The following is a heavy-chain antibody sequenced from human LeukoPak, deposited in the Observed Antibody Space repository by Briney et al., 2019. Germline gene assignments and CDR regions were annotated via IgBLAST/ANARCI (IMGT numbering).Heavy chain of an antibody. D-gene: IGHD5-24*01. J-gene: IGHJ5*02. CDR1: GGSISSGGYY. CDR2: IYHSGST. Sequence: PSETLSLTCTVSGGSISSGGYYWSWIRQHPGKGLEWIGYIYHSGSTYYNPSLKSRVTISVDRSKNQFSLKLSSVTAADTAVYYCASRDGYNSGWFDPWGQGTLVTVSS. V-gene: IGHV4-30-2*01. CDR3: ASRDGYNSGWFDP.